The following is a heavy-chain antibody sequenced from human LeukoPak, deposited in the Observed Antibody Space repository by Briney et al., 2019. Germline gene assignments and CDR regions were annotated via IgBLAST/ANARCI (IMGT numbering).Heavy chain of an antibody. Sequence: GGSLRLSCAASGFTFSSYGMHWVRQAPGKGLEWVAFIRYDGSNKYYADSVKGRFTISRDNSKNTLYLQMNSLRAEDTAVYYCARGSIVGATGGVVSDAFDIWGQGTMVTVSS. V-gene: IGHV3-30*02. D-gene: IGHD1-26*01. CDR3: ARGSIVGATGGVVSDAFDI. CDR1: GFTFSSYG. J-gene: IGHJ3*02. CDR2: IRYDGSNK.